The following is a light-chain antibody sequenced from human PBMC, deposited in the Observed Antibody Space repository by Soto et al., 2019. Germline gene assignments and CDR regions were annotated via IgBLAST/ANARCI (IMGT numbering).Light chain of an antibody. Sequence: QSALTQPASVSGSLGQSITISCTGTSSDVGSYNLVSWYQQYPDKAPKLLIYEGSKRPSGVSNRFSGSKSGNTASLTISGLQAEDEADYYCCSYAGSSTYVFGIGTKV. CDR1: SSDVGSYNL. CDR2: EGS. V-gene: IGLV2-23*01. CDR3: CSYAGSSTYV. J-gene: IGLJ1*01.